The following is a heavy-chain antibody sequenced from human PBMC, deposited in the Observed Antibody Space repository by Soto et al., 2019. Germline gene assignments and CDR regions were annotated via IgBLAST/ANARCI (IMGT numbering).Heavy chain of an antibody. D-gene: IGHD1-26*01. J-gene: IGHJ6*02. CDR1: GYTFTSYD. CDR3: ARGLELGGSYYWESYYYYYGMDV. Sequence: GASVKVSCKASGYTFTSYDINWVRQATGQGLEWMGWMNPNSGNTGYAQKFQGRVTMTRNTSISTAYMELSSLRSEDTAVYYCARGLELGGSYYWESYYYYYGMDVWGQGTTVTVSS. V-gene: IGHV1-8*01. CDR2: MNPNSGNT.